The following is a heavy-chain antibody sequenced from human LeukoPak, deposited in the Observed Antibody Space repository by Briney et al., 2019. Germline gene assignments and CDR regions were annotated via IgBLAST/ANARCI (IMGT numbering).Heavy chain of an antibody. J-gene: IGHJ4*02. V-gene: IGHV3-7*01. CDR3: ATDVGAE. CDR1: GFTFSRSW. Sequence: GGSLRLSCAASGFTFSRSWMTWVRQTPGKGLQWVANIKEDGSEKYYVDSVKGRFTISRDNAKNSLYLQMNSLRAEDTAVYYCATDVGAEWGQGTLVTVSS. CDR2: IKEDGSEK.